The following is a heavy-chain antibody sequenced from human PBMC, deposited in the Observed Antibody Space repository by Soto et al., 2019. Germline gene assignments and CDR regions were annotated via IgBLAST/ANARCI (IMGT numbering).Heavy chain of an antibody. D-gene: IGHD2-15*01. V-gene: IGHV3-30*03. J-gene: IGHJ1*01. CDR3: ERGVVVATTCFRH. CDR1: GFTFSSYG. Sequence: QVQLVESGGGVVQPGRSLRLSCAASGFTFSSYGMHWVRQAPGKGLEWVAVISYDGSDKYYADSVKGRFTISRDNSNNALYLQMESLRAEDAAVYYCERGVVVATTCFRHWGQGTLVTVSS. CDR2: ISYDGSDK.